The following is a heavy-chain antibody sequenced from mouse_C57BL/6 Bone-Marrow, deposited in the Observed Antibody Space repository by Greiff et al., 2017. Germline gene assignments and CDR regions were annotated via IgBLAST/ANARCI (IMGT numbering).Heavy chain of an antibody. V-gene: IGHV1-26*01. CDR1: GYTFTDYY. J-gene: IGHJ4*01. D-gene: IGHD2-12*01. CDR2: INPNNGGT. CDR3: DSDYTPAMDY. Sequence: EVQLQQSGPELVKPGASVKISCKASGYTFTDYYMNWVKQSHGQSLEWIGDINPNNGGTSYNQKFKGKATLTVDKSSSTAYMELRSLTSEDSAVYYCDSDYTPAMDYWGQGTSVTVSS.